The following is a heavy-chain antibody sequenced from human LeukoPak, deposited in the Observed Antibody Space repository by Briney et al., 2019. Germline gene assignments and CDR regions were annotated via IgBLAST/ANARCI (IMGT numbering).Heavy chain of an antibody. J-gene: IGHJ4*02. Sequence: ASVKVSCKASGYTFTGYYMHWVRQAPGQGLEWMGWINPNNGGTNYAQKFQGRVTMTRDTSISTAYMELSRLRSDDTAVYYCARDGGGPYYYDSSGYYSDHWGQGTLVTVSS. CDR2: INPNNGGT. CDR3: ARDGGGPYYYDSSGYYSDH. V-gene: IGHV1-2*02. D-gene: IGHD3-22*01. CDR1: GYTFTGYY.